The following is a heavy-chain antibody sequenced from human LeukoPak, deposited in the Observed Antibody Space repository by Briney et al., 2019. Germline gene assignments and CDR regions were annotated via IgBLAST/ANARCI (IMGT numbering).Heavy chain of an antibody. CDR2: IDTAGDT. V-gene: IGHV3-13*01. J-gene: IGHJ4*02. CDR1: GFTFSSYD. D-gene: IGHD3-10*01. Sequence: GGTLRLSCAASGFTFSSYDMHWVRQATGKGLEWVSTIDTAGDTYYTGSVKGRFTISRENAKNSLYLQMNSLRAGDTAVYYCARVVRGPKDYYFDYWGQGTLVTVSS. CDR3: ARVVRGPKDYYFDY.